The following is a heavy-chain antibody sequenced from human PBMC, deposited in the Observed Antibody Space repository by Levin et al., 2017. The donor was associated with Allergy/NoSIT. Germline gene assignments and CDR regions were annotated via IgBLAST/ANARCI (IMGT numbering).Heavy chain of an antibody. CDR3: ASPLIVATTGGFDY. D-gene: IGHD5-12*01. Sequence: SQTLSLTCTVSGGSISSSSYYWGWIRQPPGKGLEWIGSVYSSGTTYYNPSLESRVTISVDTSKNQFSLKLTSVTAADTAVYYCASPLIVATTGGFDYWGQGTLVTVSS. V-gene: IGHV4-39*01. J-gene: IGHJ4*02. CDR2: VYSSGTT. CDR1: GGSISSSSYY.